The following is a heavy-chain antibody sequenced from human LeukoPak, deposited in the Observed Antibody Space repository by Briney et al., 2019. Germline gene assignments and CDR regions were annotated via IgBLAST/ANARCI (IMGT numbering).Heavy chain of an antibody. V-gene: IGHV3-23*01. CDR3: AKDTLNVLRFLDPQVAFDI. Sequence: GGSLRLSCAASGFTFSSYAMSWVRQAPGKGLEWVSAISGSGGSTYYADSVKGRFTISRDNSKNTLYLQMNSLRAEDTAVYYCAKDTLNVLRFLDPQVAFDIWGQGTMVTVSS. CDR1: GFTFSSYA. D-gene: IGHD3-3*01. J-gene: IGHJ3*02. CDR2: ISGSGGST.